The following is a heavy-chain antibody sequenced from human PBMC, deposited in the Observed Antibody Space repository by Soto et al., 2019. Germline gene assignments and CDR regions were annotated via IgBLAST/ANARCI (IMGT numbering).Heavy chain of an antibody. D-gene: IGHD6-13*01. V-gene: IGHV4-34*01. CDR1: GGSFSGYY. CDR3: AREVGGSSWSPRPYYYYYGMDA. J-gene: IGHJ6*02. CDR2: INHSGST. Sequence: SETLSLTCAVYGGSFSGYYWSWIRQPPGKGLEWIGEINHSGSTNYNPSLKSRVTISVDTSKNQFSPKLSSVTAADTAVYYCAREVGGSSWSPRPYYYYYGMDAWGQGTTVTVSS.